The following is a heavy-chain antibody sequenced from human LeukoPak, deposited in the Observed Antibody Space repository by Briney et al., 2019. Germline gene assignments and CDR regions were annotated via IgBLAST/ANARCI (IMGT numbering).Heavy chain of an antibody. V-gene: IGHV3-74*01. Sequence: GGSLRLSCAASGFTFSSYWMHWVRQAPGKGLVWVSRINSDGSSTTYADSVKGRFTISRDNAKNTLYLQMSSLRAEDTAMYYCARDTQASRFDHWGQGTLVTVSS. CDR3: ARDTQASRFDH. CDR1: GFTFSSYW. J-gene: IGHJ4*02. D-gene: IGHD2/OR15-2a*01. CDR2: INSDGSST.